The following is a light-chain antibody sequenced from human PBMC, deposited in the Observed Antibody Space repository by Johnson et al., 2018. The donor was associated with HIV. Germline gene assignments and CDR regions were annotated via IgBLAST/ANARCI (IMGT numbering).Light chain of an antibody. Sequence: QSVLTQPPSVSAAPGQKVTISCSGSSSNIGNNYVSWYQQLTGTAPKLLIYDNNKRPSGIPDRFSGSKSGTSATLGITGLQTGDEDDYYCGIWDSSLSASVFGTGTKVTVL. CDR3: GIWDSSLSASV. J-gene: IGLJ1*01. CDR2: DNN. V-gene: IGLV1-51*01. CDR1: SSNIGNNY.